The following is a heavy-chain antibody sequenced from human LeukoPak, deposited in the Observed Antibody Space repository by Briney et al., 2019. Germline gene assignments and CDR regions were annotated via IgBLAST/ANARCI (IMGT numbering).Heavy chain of an antibody. V-gene: IGHV3-48*01. CDR2: ISSSSNIM. J-gene: IGHJ4*02. Sequence: GGSLRLSCAASGFTFSSYGMNWVRQAPGKGLEWVSYISSSSNIMNYADSVKGRFTTSRGNAKNSLYLQMNSLKAEDTAVYYCARGAQWPYWGQGTLVTVSS. CDR1: GFTFSSYG. CDR3: ARGAQWPY. D-gene: IGHD6-19*01.